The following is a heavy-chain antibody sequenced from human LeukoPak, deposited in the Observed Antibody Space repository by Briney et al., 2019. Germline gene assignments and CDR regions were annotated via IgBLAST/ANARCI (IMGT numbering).Heavy chain of an antibody. CDR3: ARDHNSDYDLFDN. J-gene: IGHJ4*02. V-gene: IGHV3-49*04. CDR2: IRSKAYGGTI. CDR1: GFTFGDYA. D-gene: IGHD5-12*01. Sequence: GRSLRLSCTASGFTFGDYALSWVRQAPGKGLEWVGFIRSKAYGGTIEYAASVKGRFTISRDDSKNIAYLQLNSLKTEDTGVYYCARDHNSDYDLFDNWGQGTLVTVSP.